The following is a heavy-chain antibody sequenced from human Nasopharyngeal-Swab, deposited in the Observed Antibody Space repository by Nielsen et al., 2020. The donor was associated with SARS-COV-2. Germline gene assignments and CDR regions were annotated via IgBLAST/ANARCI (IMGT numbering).Heavy chain of an antibody. CDR2: IKQDGSGK. Sequence: ESLKISCAASGFTFSSYWMSCVRQAPGKGLEWVANIKQDGSGKYYVDSVKGRFTISRDNAKNSLYLQMNSLRAEDTAVYYCARVGAVAGDSDYWGQGTLVTVSS. V-gene: IGHV3-7*04. CDR3: ARVGAVAGDSDY. CDR1: GFTFSSYW. D-gene: IGHD6-19*01. J-gene: IGHJ4*02.